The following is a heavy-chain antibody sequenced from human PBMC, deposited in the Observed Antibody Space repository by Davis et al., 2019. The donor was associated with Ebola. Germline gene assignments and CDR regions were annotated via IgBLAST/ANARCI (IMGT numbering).Heavy chain of an antibody. CDR1: GFTFSSYA. D-gene: IGHD2-15*01. CDR2: ISYDGSNK. Sequence: GESLKISCAASGFTFSSYAMHWVRQAPGKGLEWVAVISYDGSNKYYADSVKGRFTISRDNSKNTLYLQMNSLRAEDTAVYHCATGGPTRNYFDYWGQGTLVTVAS. J-gene: IGHJ4*02. CDR3: ATGGPTRNYFDY. V-gene: IGHV3-30*14.